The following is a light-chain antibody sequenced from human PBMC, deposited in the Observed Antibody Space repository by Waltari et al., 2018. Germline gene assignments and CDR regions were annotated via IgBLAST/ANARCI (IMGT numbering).Light chain of an antibody. CDR2: RND. Sequence: QSVVTQPPSASETPGQRVTISCSGRGSNVGRNYVTWYQQVPGTAPKVGIYRNDRRPSGVPDRFSGSKSGTSASLAISGLRSEDEADYYCAVWDDSVSGWVFGGGTKLTVL. CDR1: GSNVGRNY. CDR3: AVWDDSVSGWV. V-gene: IGLV1-47*01. J-gene: IGLJ3*02.